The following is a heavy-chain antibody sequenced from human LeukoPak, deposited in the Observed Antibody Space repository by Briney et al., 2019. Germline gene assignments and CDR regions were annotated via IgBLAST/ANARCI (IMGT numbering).Heavy chain of an antibody. D-gene: IGHD4-17*01. Sequence: GRSLRLSCAASGFTFSSYGMHWVRQAPGKGLEWVAVIWYDGSNKYYADSVKGRFTISRDNSKNTLYLQMNSLRAEDTAVYYCARELSYGDYGDYWGQGTLVTVPS. J-gene: IGHJ4*02. CDR2: IWYDGSNK. CDR1: GFTFSSYG. V-gene: IGHV3-33*01. CDR3: ARELSYGDYGDY.